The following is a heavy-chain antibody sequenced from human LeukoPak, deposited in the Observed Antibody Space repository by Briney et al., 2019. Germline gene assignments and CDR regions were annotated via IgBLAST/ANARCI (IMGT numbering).Heavy chain of an antibody. V-gene: IGHV1-8*01. CDR2: MNPNSGNT. J-gene: IGHJ6*02. CDR1: GYTFTSYD. CDR3: ARIYYDFWSGYSFGPTSYGMDV. D-gene: IGHD3-3*01. Sequence: ASVKVSCKASGYTFTSYDINWVRQATGQGLEWMGWMNPNSGNTGYAQKFQGRVTMTRHTSISTAYMELSSLRSEDTAVYYCARIYYDFWSGYSFGPTSYGMDVWGQGTMVTVSS.